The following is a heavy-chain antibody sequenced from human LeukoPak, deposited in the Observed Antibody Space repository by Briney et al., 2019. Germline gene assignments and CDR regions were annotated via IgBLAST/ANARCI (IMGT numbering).Heavy chain of an antibody. J-gene: IGHJ6*02. Sequence: SETLSLTCTVSGASISSYYWSWIRQPPGKGLEWIGSIYNSASTYYNPSLKSRVTISVDTSKNQSSLKLNSVTAADTAVYYCARRSRRDQLWHGMDVWGQGTTVTVSS. CDR1: GASISSYY. V-gene: IGHV4-59*05. D-gene: IGHD5-18*01. CDR2: IYNSAST. CDR3: ARRSRRDQLWHGMDV.